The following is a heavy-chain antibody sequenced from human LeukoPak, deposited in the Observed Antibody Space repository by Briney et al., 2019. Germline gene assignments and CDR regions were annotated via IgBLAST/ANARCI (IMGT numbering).Heavy chain of an antibody. CDR2: IFRDGST. D-gene: IGHD3-3*01. CDR3: ARDFFDFWGGSWV. Sequence: GGSLRLSCAVSGFNVRTNYMSWVRQAPGKGLEWVSVIFRDGSTYYGDSVRGRFSISRDNSKNMVFLQMNNLRAENTAVYFCARDFFDFWGGSWVWGQGTLVAVSS. V-gene: IGHV3-53*01. CDR1: GFNVRTNY. J-gene: IGHJ4*02.